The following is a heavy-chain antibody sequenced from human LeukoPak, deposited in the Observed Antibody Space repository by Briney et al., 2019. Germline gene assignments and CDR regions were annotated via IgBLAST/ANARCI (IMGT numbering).Heavy chain of an antibody. Sequence: GGSLRLSCAASGLTFSSYAMHWVRQAPGKGLEWVAVISYDKSNKYYADSVKGRFTISRDNSKSTLYLQMNSLKTEDAAVYYCARDGSPSGTYQQGYFDYWGQRTLVTVSS. V-gene: IGHV3-30-3*01. CDR2: ISYDKSNK. D-gene: IGHD1-26*01. CDR3: ARDGSPSGTYQQGYFDY. J-gene: IGHJ4*02. CDR1: GLTFSSYA.